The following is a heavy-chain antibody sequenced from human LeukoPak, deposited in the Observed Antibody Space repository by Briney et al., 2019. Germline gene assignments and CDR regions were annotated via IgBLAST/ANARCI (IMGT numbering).Heavy chain of an antibody. CDR2: INPSGGST. CDR1: GYTFTSYY. V-gene: IGHV1-46*01. CDR3: ARGHVLLWFGELSDFDY. J-gene: IGHJ4*01. Sequence: HEASVKVSCKASGYTFTSYYMHWVRQAPGQGLEWMGIINPSGGSTSYAQKFQGRVTMTRDTSTSTVYMELSSLRSEDTAVYYCARGHVLLWFGELSDFDYWGQGTLVTVSS. D-gene: IGHD3-10*01.